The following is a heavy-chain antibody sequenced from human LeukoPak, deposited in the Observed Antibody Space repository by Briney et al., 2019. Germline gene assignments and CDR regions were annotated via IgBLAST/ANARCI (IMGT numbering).Heavy chain of an antibody. Sequence: GGSLRLSCAASGFTFSSSDMHWVRQAPGKGLEWVAFIRYDGNNKYYADSVKGRLTISRDNSKNTLYLQMNSLRAEDTAVYYCARELMKPYDFWSGYYPGLDYWGQGTLVTVSS. V-gene: IGHV3-30*02. J-gene: IGHJ4*02. D-gene: IGHD3-3*01. CDR3: ARELMKPYDFWSGYYPGLDY. CDR1: GFTFSSSD. CDR2: IRYDGNNK.